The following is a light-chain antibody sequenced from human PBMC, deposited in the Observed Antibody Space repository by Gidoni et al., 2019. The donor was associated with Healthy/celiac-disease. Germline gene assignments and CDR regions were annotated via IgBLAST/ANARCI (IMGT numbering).Light chain of an antibody. J-gene: IGLJ2*01. CDR3: SSYTSSSTLVV. V-gene: IGLV2-14*01. CDR2: EVS. Sequence: QSALTQPAPVSGSPGQSSTISRTGTSSDVGGYNYVSWYKQHPGKAPKLMIYEVSNRPSGVSNRFSGSKSGNTASLTISGLQAEDEADYYCSSYTSSSTLVVFGGGTKLTVL. CDR1: SSDVGGYNY.